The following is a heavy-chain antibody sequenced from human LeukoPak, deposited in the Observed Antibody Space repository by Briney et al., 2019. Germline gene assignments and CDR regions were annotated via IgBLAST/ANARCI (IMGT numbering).Heavy chain of an antibody. CDR2: INHSGST. D-gene: IGHD3-9*01. Sequence: LTPSATLSLTCAAYGGSFSGYYWSWIRPPPGKGLEWIGEINHSGSTNYNPSLKSRVTISVDTSKNQFSLKLSSVTAADTAVYYCARVSTRGYFDWWVRGAYYFDYWGQGTLVTVSS. CDR1: GGSFSGYY. V-gene: IGHV4-34*01. J-gene: IGHJ4*02. CDR3: ARVSTRGYFDWWVRGAYYFDY.